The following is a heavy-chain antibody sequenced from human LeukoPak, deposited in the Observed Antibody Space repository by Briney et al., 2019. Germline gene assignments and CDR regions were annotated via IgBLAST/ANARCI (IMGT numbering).Heavy chain of an antibody. V-gene: IGHV1-18*01. CDR3: ARDSHWGKGYCTDNICYNDDAFDI. D-gene: IGHD2-2*02. Sequence: ASVKVSCKASGYTFTGYGISWVRQAPGQGLEWMGWISAYNGKTNYAQKYQGRVTMTADTSTSTAYMELRSLGSDDTAVYYCARDSHWGKGYCTDNICYNDDAFDIWGQGTMVTVSS. CDR2: ISAYNGKT. J-gene: IGHJ3*02. CDR1: GYTFTGYG.